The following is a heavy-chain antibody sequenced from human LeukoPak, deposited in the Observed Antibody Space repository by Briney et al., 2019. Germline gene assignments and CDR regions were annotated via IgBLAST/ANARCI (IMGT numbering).Heavy chain of an antibody. CDR3: ARGSTRYSSSWYFWFDP. CDR2: IYYSGST. J-gene: IGHJ5*02. V-gene: IGHV4-59*01. Sequence: SETLSLTCTVSGGSISSYYWSWIRQPPGKGLEWIGYIYYSGSTNYNPSLKSRVTISVDTSKNQFSLKLSSVTAADTAVYYCARGSTRYSSSWYFWFDPWGQGTLVTVSS. CDR1: GGSISSYY. D-gene: IGHD6-13*01.